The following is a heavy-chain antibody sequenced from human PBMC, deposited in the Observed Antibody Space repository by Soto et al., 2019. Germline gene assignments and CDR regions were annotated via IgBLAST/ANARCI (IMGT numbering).Heavy chain of an antibody. Sequence: QVQLVESGGGVVQPGMSLRLSCAASGFTFSNDGMHWVRQAPGKGLEWVAVIWYDGSNKYYAASVKGRFTISRDNSKNTLYLQMITLRAEDTAVYYCARHKGGDPYYFDYWGQGTLVTVSS. CDR3: ARHKGGDPYYFDY. J-gene: IGHJ4*02. D-gene: IGHD4-17*01. V-gene: IGHV3-33*01. CDR2: IWYDGSNK. CDR1: GFTFSNDG.